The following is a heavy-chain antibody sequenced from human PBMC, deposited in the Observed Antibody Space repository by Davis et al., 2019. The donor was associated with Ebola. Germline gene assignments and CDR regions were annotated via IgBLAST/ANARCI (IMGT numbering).Heavy chain of an antibody. CDR1: GGSISSGDYY. Sequence: SETLSLTCTVSGGSISSGDYYWSWIRQPPGKGLEWIGYIYYSGSTYYNPSLKSRVTISVDTSKNQFSLKLSSVTAADTAVYYCARVPSTFGGVIDRLDYWGQGTLVTVSS. CDR3: ARVPSTFGGVIDRLDY. CDR2: IYYSGST. D-gene: IGHD3-16*02. V-gene: IGHV4-30-4*01. J-gene: IGHJ4*02.